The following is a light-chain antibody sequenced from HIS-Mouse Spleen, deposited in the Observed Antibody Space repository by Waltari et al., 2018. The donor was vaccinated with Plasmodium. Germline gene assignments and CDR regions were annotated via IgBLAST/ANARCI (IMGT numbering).Light chain of an antibody. J-gene: IGLJ3*02. CDR3: YATDSSGNHRV. Sequence: SYELTQPPSVSVSPGQTARNTCSGNALPKKYAYWYQQKSGQAPVLVIYGDSKRPSGIPERFSGSSSGTMATFTISGAQVEDEADYYCYATDSSGNHRVFGGGTKLTVL. CDR2: GDS. CDR1: ALPKKY. V-gene: IGLV3-10*01.